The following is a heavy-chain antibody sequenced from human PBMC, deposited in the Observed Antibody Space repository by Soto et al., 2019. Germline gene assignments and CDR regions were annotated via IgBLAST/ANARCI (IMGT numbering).Heavy chain of an antibody. D-gene: IGHD3-16*01. CDR3: ARDSLGITAAGHY. Sequence: QVQLQESGPGLVKPSETLSLTCIVSGASISGYYWSWIRQPAGKGLEWIGRVYTHGSTSYNPSLTSRVTMSLDTSKNRFSLRLRSVPAADTAVYYCARDSLGITAAGHYWGQGTLVTVSS. V-gene: IGHV4-4*07. CDR1: GASISGYY. CDR2: VYTHGST. J-gene: IGHJ4*02.